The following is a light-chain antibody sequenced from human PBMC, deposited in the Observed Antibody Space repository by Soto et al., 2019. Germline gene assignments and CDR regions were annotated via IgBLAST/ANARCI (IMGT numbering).Light chain of an antibody. Sequence: DIVMTQSPLSLPVTPGEPASISCRSSQSLLHSNGYNYLDWYLQKPWHSPQLLIYLGCIRASGGPDRFSVSESGTDFTLEISTVEAEDVGVYYCMQALQSPFTFGPGTKVDIK. CDR1: QSLLHSNGYNY. J-gene: IGKJ3*01. CDR2: LGC. CDR3: MQALQSPFT. V-gene: IGKV2-28*01.